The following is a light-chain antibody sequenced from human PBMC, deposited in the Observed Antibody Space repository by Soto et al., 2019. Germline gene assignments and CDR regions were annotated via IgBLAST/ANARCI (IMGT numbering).Light chain of an antibody. Sequence: DIQMTHSPSTLSGSVGDRVTITCRASQTISSWLAWYQQKPGKDSKLLIYKASTLKSGVPSRFSGSGSGTEFTLTISILQRDEYATHYSTHYTSYSEAFGQGTKVDIX. CDR1: QTISSW. CDR3: THYTSYSEA. CDR2: KAS. J-gene: IGKJ1*01. V-gene: IGKV1-5*03.